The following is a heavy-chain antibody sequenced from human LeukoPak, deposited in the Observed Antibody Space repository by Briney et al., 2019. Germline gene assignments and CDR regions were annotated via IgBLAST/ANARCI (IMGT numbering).Heavy chain of an antibody. CDR2: IIPILDSP. J-gene: IGHJ4*02. V-gene: IGHV1-69*04. CDR1: GGTFTTHV. D-gene: IGHD3-10*01. Sequence: GASVKVSCKASGGTFTTHVISWVRQAPGQGLEWMGRIIPILDSPKYAQKFQGRVTITADKSTSTAYMELSSLRSEDTAVYYCARRVAYGGEGSDYWGQGTLVTVSS. CDR3: ARRVAYGGEGSDY.